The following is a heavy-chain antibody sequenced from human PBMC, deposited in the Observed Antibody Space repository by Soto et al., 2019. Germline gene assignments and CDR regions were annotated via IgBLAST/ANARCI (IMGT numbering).Heavy chain of an antibody. V-gene: IGHV6-1*01. D-gene: IGHD2-15*01. Sequence: SQTLSLTCAISGDSVSSNSAAWNWIRQSPSRGLEWLGRTYYRSKWYNDYAVSVKSRITINPDTSKNQFSLQLNSVTPEDTAVYYCARGVVVAAKPLALYGYYYGMDLWGQGTTVTVSS. CDR1: GDSVSSNSAA. CDR2: TYYRSKWYN. CDR3: ARGVVVAAKPLALYGYYYGMDL. J-gene: IGHJ6*01.